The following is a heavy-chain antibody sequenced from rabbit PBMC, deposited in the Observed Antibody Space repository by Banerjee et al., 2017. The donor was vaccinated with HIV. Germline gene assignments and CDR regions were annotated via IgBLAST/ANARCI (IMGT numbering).Heavy chain of an antibody. CDR3: ARDTGVIGWNFGW. Sequence: QEELEESGGGLVKPEGSLTLTCKASGFDFSDRDVMCWVRQAPGKGLEWIACVNTATGKPVYATWAKGRFTISTTSSTTVTLQMTSLTAADTATYFCARDTGVIGWNFGWWGQGTLVTVS. J-gene: IGHJ4*01. V-gene: IGHV1S45*01. D-gene: IGHD7-1*01. CDR1: GFDFSDRDV. CDR2: VNTATGKP.